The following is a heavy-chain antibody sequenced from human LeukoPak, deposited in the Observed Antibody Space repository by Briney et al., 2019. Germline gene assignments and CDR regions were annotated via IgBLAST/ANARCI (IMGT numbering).Heavy chain of an antibody. CDR3: ARDGIAAVRDAFDI. CDR2: ISSSSSYI. Sequence: PGGSLRLSCAASGFTFSSCSMNWVRQAPGKGLEWVSSISSSSSYIYYADSVKGRLTISRDNAKNSLYLQMNSLRAEDTAVYYCARDGIAAVRDAFDIWGQGTMVTVSS. V-gene: IGHV3-21*01. CDR1: GFTFSSCS. J-gene: IGHJ3*02. D-gene: IGHD6-25*01.